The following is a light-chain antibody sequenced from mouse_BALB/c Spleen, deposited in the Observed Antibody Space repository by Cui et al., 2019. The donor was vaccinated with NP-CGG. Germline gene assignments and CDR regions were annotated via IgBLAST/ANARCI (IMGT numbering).Light chain of an antibody. CDR2: GTN. V-gene: IGLV1*01. J-gene: IGLJ1*01. CDR3: ALWYSNHWV. CDR1: TGAVTTSNY. Sequence: QAVLTQESALTTSPGETVTLTCRSSTGAVTTSNYTNWVQEKPDHLFTGLIGGTNNRPPGVPARFSGYLIGDKAALTITGTQTEDEAIYFCALWYSNHWVFGGGTKLTVL.